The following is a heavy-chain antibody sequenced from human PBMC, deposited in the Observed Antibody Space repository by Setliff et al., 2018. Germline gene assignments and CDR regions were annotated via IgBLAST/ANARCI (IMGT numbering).Heavy chain of an antibody. CDR3: ARADYIRYFYMDA. V-gene: IGHV1-69*05. J-gene: IGHJ6*03. CDR2: IIPIFGTA. D-gene: IGHD4-4*01. CDR1: GDTFSSHA. Sequence: SVKVSCKASGDTFSSHAINWVRQAPGQGLEWMGGIIPIFGTANYAQKFQGRLTITTVGSTSTAYMELSSLRSEDTAVYYCARADYIRYFYMDAWGKGTTVTVSS.